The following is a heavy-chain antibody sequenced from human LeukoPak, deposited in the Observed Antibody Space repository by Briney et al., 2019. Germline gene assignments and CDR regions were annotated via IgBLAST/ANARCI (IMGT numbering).Heavy chain of an antibody. J-gene: IGHJ4*02. CDR3: ATPKADYYPFDY. Sequence: GSLRLSRAASGFTFSSYDMHWVRQAPGKGLEWLAFIRYDGSYQYYADSVKGRFTISRDNSKNTLYLQMNSPRAEDTAVYYCATPKADYYPFDYWGQGTLVTVSS. V-gene: IGHV3-30*02. CDR1: GFTFSSYD. D-gene: IGHD3-22*01. CDR2: IRYDGSYQ.